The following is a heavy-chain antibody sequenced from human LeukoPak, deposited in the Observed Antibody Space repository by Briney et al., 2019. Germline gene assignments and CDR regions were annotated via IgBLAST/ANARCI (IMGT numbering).Heavy chain of an antibody. J-gene: IGHJ5*02. V-gene: IGHV4-59*12. CDR3: ARNTKPITMIVVVSPWFDP. CDR1: GGSISSYY. D-gene: IGHD3-22*01. Sequence: SETLSLTCTVSGGSISSYYWSWIRQPPGKGLEWIGDIYYSGSTNYNPSLKSRVTISVDTSKNQFSLKLSSVTAADTPVYYCARNTKPITMIVVVSPWFDPWGQGTLVTVSS. CDR2: IYYSGST.